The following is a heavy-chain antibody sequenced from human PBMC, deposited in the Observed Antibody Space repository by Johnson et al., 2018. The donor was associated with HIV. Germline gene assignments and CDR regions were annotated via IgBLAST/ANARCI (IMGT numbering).Heavy chain of an antibody. D-gene: IGHD5-12*01. CDR2: INWIGGST. Sequence: VQLVESGGGLVEPGGSLRLSCAASGFTFSSYAMSWVRQAPGKGLEWVSGINWIGGSTGYADSVKGRLTISRDNGDNTLYLQMNSLRAEDTALFYCARADRGDDDGAFDMWGQGTMVTVSS. CDR1: GFTFSSYA. V-gene: IGHV3-20*04. J-gene: IGHJ3*02. CDR3: ARADRGDDDGAFDM.